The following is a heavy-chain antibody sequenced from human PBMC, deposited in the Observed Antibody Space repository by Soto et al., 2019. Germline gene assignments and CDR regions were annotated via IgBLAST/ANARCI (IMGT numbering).Heavy chain of an antibody. CDR2: IYYSGST. V-gene: IGHV4-59*08. CDR3: ARHHDS. Sequence: QVQLQESGPGLVKPSEILSITCTVSGGSISSYYWSWIRQPPGKGLEWIGYIYYSGSTNYNPSLKSRVTISVDTSKNQFSLKLSSVTAVDTAVYYCARHHDSWGQGALVTVSS. J-gene: IGHJ4*02. CDR1: GGSISSYY.